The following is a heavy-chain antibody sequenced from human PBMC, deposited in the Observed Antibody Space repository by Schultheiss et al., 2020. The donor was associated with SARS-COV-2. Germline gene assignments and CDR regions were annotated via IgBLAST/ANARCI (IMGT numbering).Heavy chain of an antibody. J-gene: IGHJ4*02. CDR2: INSDGSST. CDR3: AKDAWELLSWGAVYYFDY. V-gene: IGHV3-23*01. Sequence: GGSLRLSCAASGFTFSSYAMSWVRQAPGKGLEWVSRINSDGSSTSYADSVKGRFTISRDNAKNSLYLQMNSLRAEDTAVYYCAKDAWELLSWGAVYYFDYWGQGTLVTVSS. D-gene: IGHD1-26*01. CDR1: GFTFSSYA.